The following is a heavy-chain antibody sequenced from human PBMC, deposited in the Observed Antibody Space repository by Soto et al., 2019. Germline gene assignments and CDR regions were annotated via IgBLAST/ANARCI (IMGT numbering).Heavy chain of an antibody. J-gene: IGHJ5*02. CDR3: TRAPEDIVVVVAATVWFDP. V-gene: IGHV3-73*01. CDR2: IRSKANSYAT. D-gene: IGHD2-15*01. CDR1: GFTFSGSA. Sequence: PGGSLRLSCAASGFTFSGSAMHWVRQASGQGLERVGRIRSKANSYATAYAASVKGRFTISRDDSKNTAYMQMNILKTEDTAVYYCTRAPEDIVVVVAATVWFDPWGQGTLVTVSS.